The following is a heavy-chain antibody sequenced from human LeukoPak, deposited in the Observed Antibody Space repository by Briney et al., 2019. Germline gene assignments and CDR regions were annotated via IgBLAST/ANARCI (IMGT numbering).Heavy chain of an antibody. CDR1: GFTFSSYA. CDR3: ARSRLDAFDI. J-gene: IGHJ3*02. V-gene: IGHV3-53*01. CDR2: IYRGGST. Sequence: GGSLRLSCAASGFTFSSYAMSWVREAPGKGLEWVSVIYRGGSTYYADFVKGRFTISRDNSKNTLFLQMNDLTVEDTAMFYCARSRLDAFDIWGQGTMVTVSS. D-gene: IGHD6-19*01.